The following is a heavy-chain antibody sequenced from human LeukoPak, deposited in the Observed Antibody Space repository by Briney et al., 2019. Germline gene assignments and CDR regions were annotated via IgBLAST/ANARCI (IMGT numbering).Heavy chain of an antibody. CDR2: INHSGST. CDR3: ARGQPRRTFDY. D-gene: IGHD1/OR15-1a*01. CDR1: GGSFSGYY. V-gene: IGHV4-34*01. Sequence: SETLSLTCAVYGGSFSGYYWSWIRQPPGKGLEWIGEINHSGSTNYNPSLKGRVTISVDTSKNQFSLKLGSVTAADTAVYYCARGQPRRTFDYWGQGTLVTVSS. J-gene: IGHJ4*02.